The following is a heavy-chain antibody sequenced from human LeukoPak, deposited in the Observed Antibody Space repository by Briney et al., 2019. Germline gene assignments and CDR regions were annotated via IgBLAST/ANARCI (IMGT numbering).Heavy chain of an antibody. Sequence: SETLSLTCAVYGGSFSGYYWSWIRQPPGKGLEWIGEINHSGSTNYNPSLKSRVTISVDTSKNQFSLKLSSVTAADTAVYYCARQYYYGSGSYYLFDYWGQGTLVTVSS. CDR3: ARQYYYGSGSYYLFDY. V-gene: IGHV4-34*01. D-gene: IGHD3-10*01. CDR1: GGSFSGYY. CDR2: INHSGST. J-gene: IGHJ4*02.